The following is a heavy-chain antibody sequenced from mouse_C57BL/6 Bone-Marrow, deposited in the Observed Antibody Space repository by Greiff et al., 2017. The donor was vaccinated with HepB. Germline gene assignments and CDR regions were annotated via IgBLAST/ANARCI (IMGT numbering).Heavy chain of an antibody. CDR3: TRKYYYGSSYDY. D-gene: IGHD1-1*01. CDR2: IDPETGGT. V-gene: IGHV1-15*01. Sequence: VQLKQSGAELVRPGASVTLSCKASGYTFTDYEMHWVKQTPVHGLEWIGAIDPETGGTAYNQKFKGKAILTADKSSSTAYMELRSLTSEDSAVYYCTRKYYYGSSYDYWGQGTLVTVSA. J-gene: IGHJ3*01. CDR1: GYTFTDYE.